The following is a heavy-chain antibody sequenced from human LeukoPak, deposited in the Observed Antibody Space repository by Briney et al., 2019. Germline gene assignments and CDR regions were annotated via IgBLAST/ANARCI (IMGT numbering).Heavy chain of an antibody. V-gene: IGHV3-48*03. D-gene: IGHD2-2*01. J-gene: IGHJ6*02. Sequence: PGGSLRLSCAASGFTFSSYEMNWVRQAPGKGLEWVSYISSSGSTTYYADSVKGRFTISRDNAKNSLYLQMNSLRAEDTAVYYCARDCSSTSCLKHYYYYYGMDVWGQGTTVTVSS. CDR3: ARDCSSTSCLKHYYYYYGMDV. CDR2: ISSSGSTT. CDR1: GFTFSSYE.